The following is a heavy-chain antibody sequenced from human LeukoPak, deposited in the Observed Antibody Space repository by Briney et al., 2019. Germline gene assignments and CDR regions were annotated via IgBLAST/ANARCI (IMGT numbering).Heavy chain of an antibody. Sequence: GGSLGLSCAASGFTFSSYEMNWVRQAPGKGLEWVSYISSSGSAIYYADSVKGRFTISRDNAKNSLYLQMNSLRAEDTAVYYCARDTPRWSATGFDPWGQGTLVTVSS. J-gene: IGHJ5*02. CDR1: GFTFSSYE. V-gene: IGHV3-48*03. CDR3: ARDTPRWSATGFDP. CDR2: ISSSGSAI. D-gene: IGHD2-15*01.